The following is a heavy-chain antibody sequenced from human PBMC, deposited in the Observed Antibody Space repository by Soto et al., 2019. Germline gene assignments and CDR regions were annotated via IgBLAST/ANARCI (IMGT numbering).Heavy chain of an antibody. CDR2: IIPILGIA. Sequence: SVKVSCKASGGTFSSYTISWVRQAPGQGLEWMGRIIPILGIANYAQKFQGRVTITADKSTSTAYMELSSLRSEDTAVYYCARGLSIVVVVAANDAFDIWGQGTMVTVSS. V-gene: IGHV1-69*02. D-gene: IGHD2-15*01. CDR1: GGTFSSYT. CDR3: ARGLSIVVVVAANDAFDI. J-gene: IGHJ3*02.